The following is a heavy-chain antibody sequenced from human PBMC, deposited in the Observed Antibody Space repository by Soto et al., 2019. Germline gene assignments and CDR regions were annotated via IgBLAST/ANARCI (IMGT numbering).Heavy chain of an antibody. CDR2: IFWVGCGT. Sequence: PGVSLRLSCLFSVSTSYDYAIHLFLQVPVKGLEWVSGIFWVGCGTGYADSVKGRFNISRDRAKNSLSLQMNSLRIEDTAVYYCGKDLSHGGLEYWGKGNLVNVSS. V-gene: IGHV3-9*01. D-gene: IGHD3-16*01. J-gene: IGHJ4*02. CDR3: GKDLSHGGLEY. CDR1: VSTSYDYA.